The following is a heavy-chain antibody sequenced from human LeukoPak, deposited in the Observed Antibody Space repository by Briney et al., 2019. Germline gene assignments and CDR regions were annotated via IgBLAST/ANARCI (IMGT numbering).Heavy chain of an antibody. J-gene: IGHJ5*02. V-gene: IGHV1-8*01. CDR2: MNPNSGNT. CDR1: GYTFTSYD. Sequence: ASVKGSCKASGYTFTSYDINWVRQATGQGLEWMGWMNPNSGNTGYAQKFQGRVTMTRNTSISTAYMELSSLRSEDTAVYYCARNMARIFGVVPFDPWGQGTLVTVSS. CDR3: ARNMARIFGVVPFDP. D-gene: IGHD3-3*01.